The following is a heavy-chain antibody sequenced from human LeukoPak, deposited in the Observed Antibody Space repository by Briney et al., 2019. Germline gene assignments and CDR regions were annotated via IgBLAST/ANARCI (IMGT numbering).Heavy chain of an antibody. Sequence: NASETLSLTCTVSGGPISRSNFFWGWIRQPPGKGLEWIGSTYYSGNTYYNPSLKSRLTIAVDTSRNQFSLKMSSVTAADTAVYYCATVGDNGGYYPFDYWGQGTLVTVSS. V-gene: IGHV4-39*01. J-gene: IGHJ4*02. D-gene: IGHD4-17*01. CDR1: GGPISRSNFF. CDR3: ATVGDNGGYYPFDY. CDR2: TYYSGNT.